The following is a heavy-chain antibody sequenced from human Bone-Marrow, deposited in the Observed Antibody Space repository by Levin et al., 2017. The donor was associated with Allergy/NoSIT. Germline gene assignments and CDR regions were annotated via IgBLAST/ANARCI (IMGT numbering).Heavy chain of an antibody. D-gene: IGHD3-3*01. Sequence: PSETLSLTCTVSGGSISSYYWSWIRQPPGKGLEWIGYIYYSGSTNYNPSLKSRVTISVDTSKNQFSLKLSSVTAADTAVYYCASRDDFWSGPPNYWGQGTLVTVSS. V-gene: IGHV4-59*01. J-gene: IGHJ4*02. CDR1: GGSISSYY. CDR2: IYYSGST. CDR3: ASRDDFWSGPPNY.